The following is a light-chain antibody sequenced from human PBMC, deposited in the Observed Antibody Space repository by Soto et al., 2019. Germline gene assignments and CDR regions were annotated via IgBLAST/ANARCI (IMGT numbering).Light chain of an antibody. J-gene: IGLJ1*01. Sequence: QSVLTQPLSASASPGQRVTISCSGGSSNIGSNTVAWYQHLPGTAPPRLIFTAGKRPSGVPGRFSGSKSGTSAALAISGLQAEDECYYDCSAWDNSLHGYVFGPGTKVTVL. CDR1: SSNIGSNT. CDR3: SAWDNSLHGYV. V-gene: IGLV1-44*01. CDR2: TAG.